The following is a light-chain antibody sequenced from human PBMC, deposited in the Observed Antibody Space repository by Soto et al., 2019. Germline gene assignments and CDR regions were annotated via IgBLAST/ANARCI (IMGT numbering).Light chain of an antibody. V-gene: IGKV3-20*01. CDR1: QSVSSSY. Sequence: EIVLTQSPGTLSLSPGERATLSCRASQSVSSSYLAWYQQKPGQAPRLLIYGASSRATGIRDRFSGSGSGPDFTLTISRLEPEDFSVYYCQQYGSSLFTFGPGTKVDIK. CDR3: QQYGSSLFT. CDR2: GAS. J-gene: IGKJ3*01.